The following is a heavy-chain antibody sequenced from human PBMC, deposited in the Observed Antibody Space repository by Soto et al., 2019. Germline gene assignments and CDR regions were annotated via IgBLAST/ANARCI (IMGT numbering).Heavy chain of an antibody. D-gene: IGHD3-10*01. J-gene: IGHJ4*02. CDR3: GSQSSGLWLY. CDR2: ISHSGST. CDR1: GDSISSADYS. Sequence: HLQLQESGSRLVKPSQTLSLNCAVSGDSISSADYSWNWVRQPPGKGLEWIGYISHSGSTYYNPSLKSRVTISVDRSRDQFSLNLTSVTAADTAVYYCGSQSSGLWLYWGQGTLVTVSS. V-gene: IGHV4-30-2*01.